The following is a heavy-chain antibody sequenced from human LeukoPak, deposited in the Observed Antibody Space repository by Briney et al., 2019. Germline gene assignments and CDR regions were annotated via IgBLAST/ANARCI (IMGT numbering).Heavy chain of an antibody. Sequence: PGGFLRLSCAASGFTVSSNYMSWVRQAPGKGLEWVSVIYSGGSTYYADSVKGRFTISRDNSKNTLYLQMNSLRAEDTAVYYCARDAYVDTAMVSLRSYWGQGTLVTVSS. CDR1: GFTVSSNY. CDR3: ARDAYVDTAMVSLRSY. CDR2: IYSGGST. V-gene: IGHV3-53*01. J-gene: IGHJ4*02. D-gene: IGHD5-18*01.